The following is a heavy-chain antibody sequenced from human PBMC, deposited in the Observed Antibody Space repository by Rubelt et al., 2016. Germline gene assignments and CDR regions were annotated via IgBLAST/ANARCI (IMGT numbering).Heavy chain of an antibody. D-gene: IGHD3-10*01. CDR2: INHSGST. Sequence: QVQLQQWGAGLLKPSETLSLTCAVYGGSFSGYYWSWIRQPPGKGLEWIGEINHSGSTNYNPSPRGRVTIAGDTSKNQFSLKLSSGTAAETAVYYCAGLRRYGSGNNWGQGTLVTVSS. CDR1: GGSFSGYY. CDR3: AGLRRYGSGNN. J-gene: IGHJ4*02. V-gene: IGHV4-34*01.